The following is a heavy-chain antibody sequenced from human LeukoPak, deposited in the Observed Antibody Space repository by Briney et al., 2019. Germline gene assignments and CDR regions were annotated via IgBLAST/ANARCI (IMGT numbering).Heavy chain of an antibody. J-gene: IGHJ5*02. D-gene: IGHD6-13*01. CDR1: GGSISSYY. CDR3: AREVVFSSDVVIDWFDP. V-gene: IGHV4-59*01. Sequence: SETLSLTRTVSGGSISSYYWSWIRQPPGKGLEWIGYIYYSGSTNYNPSLKSRVTISVDTSKNQFSLKLSSVTAADTAVYYCAREVVFSSDVVIDWFDPWGQGTLVTVSS. CDR2: IYYSGST.